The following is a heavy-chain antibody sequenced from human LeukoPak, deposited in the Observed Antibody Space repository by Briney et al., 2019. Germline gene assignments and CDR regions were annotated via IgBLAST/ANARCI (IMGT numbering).Heavy chain of an antibody. CDR3: ASRTGVY. CDR1: RFTLSSYW. D-gene: IGHD1-14*01. V-gene: IGHV3-74*01. Sequence: GGSLRLSCAASRFTLSSYWMHWVRQAPGKGLVWVSRINTDGSSANYADSVKGRFTISRDNAMNTLYLQMNNLRAEDTAVYYCASRTGVYWGQGTLVSVSS. CDR2: INTDGSSA. J-gene: IGHJ4*02.